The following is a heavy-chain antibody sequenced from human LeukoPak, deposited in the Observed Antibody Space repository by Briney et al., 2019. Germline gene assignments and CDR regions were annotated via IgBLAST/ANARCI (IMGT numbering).Heavy chain of an antibody. J-gene: IGHJ4*02. CDR1: GGSISSYY. V-gene: IGHV4-59*01. CDR2: IYYSGST. Sequence: SETLSLTCTVSGGSISSYYWSWIRQPPGKGLEWIGYIYYSGSTNYNPSLKSRVTISVDTSKNQFSLKLSSVTAADTAVYYCARAPRYCSSTSCLRGPYYFDYWGQGILVTVSS. CDR3: ARAPRYCSSTSCLRGPYYFDY. D-gene: IGHD2-2*01.